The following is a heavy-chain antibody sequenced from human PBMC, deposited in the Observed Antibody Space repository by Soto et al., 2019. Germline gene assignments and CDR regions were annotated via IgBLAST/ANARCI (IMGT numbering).Heavy chain of an antibody. J-gene: IGHJ4*02. Sequence: ASVKVSCKASGNTFASHGFSWVRQAPGQGLEWMGWISGFNGQTNYALKFQGRVTLTTDTSTSTAYMELRSLRSDDTAVYFCARVDPRGVAVVRDYWGQGTLVTVSS. CDR2: ISGFNGQT. CDR3: ARVDPRGVAVVRDY. D-gene: IGHD3-10*01. V-gene: IGHV1-18*01. CDR1: GNTFASHG.